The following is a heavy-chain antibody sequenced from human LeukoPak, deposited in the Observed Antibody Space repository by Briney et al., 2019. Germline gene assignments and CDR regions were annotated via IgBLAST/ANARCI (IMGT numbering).Heavy chain of an antibody. Sequence: SETLSLTCTVSGGSISSYYWSWIRQSPGKGLVWIGYIYYSGSTNYNPSLKSRVTISVDTSKNQFSLKLSSVTAADTAVYYCARTTPIAVAGTGGTSWFDPWGQGTLVTVSS. J-gene: IGHJ5*02. D-gene: IGHD6-19*01. V-gene: IGHV4-59*01. CDR3: ARTTPIAVAGTGGTSWFDP. CDR2: IYYSGST. CDR1: GGSISSYY.